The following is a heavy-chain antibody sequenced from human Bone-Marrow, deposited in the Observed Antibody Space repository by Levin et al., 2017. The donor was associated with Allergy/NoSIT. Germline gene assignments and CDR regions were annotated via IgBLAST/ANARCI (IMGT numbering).Heavy chain of an antibody. D-gene: IGHD1-7*01. V-gene: IGHV4-39*01. CDR1: GDSVTRTSSY. CDR3: ARLNYTDPLNFHGMDV. J-gene: IGHJ6*02. Sequence: SETLSLTCSVSGDSVTRTSSYWGWIRQPPGKGLEWIGSIHYSGSTYYNPSLKSRVTVSVDTSKNQFSLRLTSVTAADTAVYYCARLNYTDPLNFHGMDVWGQGTTVTVSS. CDR2: IHYSGST.